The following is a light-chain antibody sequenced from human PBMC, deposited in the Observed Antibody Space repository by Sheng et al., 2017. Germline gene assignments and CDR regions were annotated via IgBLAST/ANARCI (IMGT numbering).Light chain of an antibody. V-gene: IGKV1-5*03. J-gene: IGKJ5*01. CDR3: QQYNSYSPIT. CDR2: QAS. CDR1: QTISSW. Sequence: DIQMTQSPSTLSASVGDRVTITCRASQTISSWLAWYQQKPGKAPKLLIYQASTLEPGVPSRFSGSGSGTEFTLTISSLQPDDFATYHCQQYNSYSPITFGQGTRVEI.